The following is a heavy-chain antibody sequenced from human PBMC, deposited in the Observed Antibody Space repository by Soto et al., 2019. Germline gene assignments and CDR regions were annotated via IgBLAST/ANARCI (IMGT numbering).Heavy chain of an antibody. Sequence: EVQLVESGGGLVQPGRSLRLSCAASGFTFADYAMHWVRQAPGKGLEWVSGISWNSGSIGYADSVKGRFTISRDNAKNSLYLQMNSLRAEDTALYYCAKDRTVTTFGNWFDPWGQGTLVTVSS. V-gene: IGHV3-9*01. D-gene: IGHD4-17*01. J-gene: IGHJ5*02. CDR3: AKDRTVTTFGNWFDP. CDR1: GFTFADYA. CDR2: ISWNSGSI.